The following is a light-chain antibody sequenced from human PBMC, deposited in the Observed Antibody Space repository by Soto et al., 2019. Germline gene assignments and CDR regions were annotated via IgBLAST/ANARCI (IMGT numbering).Light chain of an antibody. V-gene: IGLV2-14*01. CDR1: SIDVGGYNY. CDR2: EVS. Sequence: QSALTQPASVSGSPGQSITISCTGSSIDVGGYNYVSWYQQPPGKAPKLMIYEVSNRPSGVSNRFSGSKSGNTASLTISGLQAEDEADYYCSSYTSVSLVVFGGGTKLTVL. CDR3: SSYTSVSLVV. J-gene: IGLJ2*01.